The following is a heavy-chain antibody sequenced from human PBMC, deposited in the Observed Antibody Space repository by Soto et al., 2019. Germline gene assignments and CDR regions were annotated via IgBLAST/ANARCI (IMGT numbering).Heavy chain of an antibody. CDR1: GGSISSYY. J-gene: IGHJ6*02. Sequence: SETLSLTCTVSGGSISSYYWSWIRQPPGKGLEWIGYIYYSGSTNYNPSLKSRVTISVDTSKNQFSLKLSSVTAADTAVYYCARSGSYVHYYYYGMDVWGQGTTVTVSS. V-gene: IGHV4-59*01. D-gene: IGHD1-26*01. CDR2: IYYSGST. CDR3: ARSGSYVHYYYYGMDV.